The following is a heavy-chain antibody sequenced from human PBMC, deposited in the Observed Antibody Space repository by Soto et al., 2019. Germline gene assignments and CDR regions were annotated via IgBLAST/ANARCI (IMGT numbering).Heavy chain of an antibody. CDR3: ARPKYGETYFDS. CDR2: INPYSGGT. J-gene: IGHJ4*02. Sequence: GASVKVSCKASGYTFTDHYIHWLRQAPGQSLEWMGWINPYSGGTHFARKFQDRVTMARDTSVSTAYMELSSLKSDDTAVYYCARPKYGETYFDSWGQGTVVTVPQ. V-gene: IGHV1-2*02. D-gene: IGHD2-21*01. CDR1: GYTFTDHY.